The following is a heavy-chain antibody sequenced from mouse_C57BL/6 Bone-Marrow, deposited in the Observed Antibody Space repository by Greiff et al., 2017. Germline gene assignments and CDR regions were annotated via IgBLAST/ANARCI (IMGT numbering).Heavy chain of an antibody. Sequence: QVQLQQSGAELVRPGASVKLSCKASGYTFTDYYINWVKQRPGQGLEWIARIYPGSGNTYYNEKFKGKATLTAEKSSSTAYMQLSSLTSEDSAVYFCARGKGYDYDAWFAYWGQGTLVTVSA. V-gene: IGHV1-76*01. J-gene: IGHJ3*01. D-gene: IGHD2-4*01. CDR1: GYTFTDYY. CDR3: ARGKGYDYDAWFAY. CDR2: IYPGSGNT.